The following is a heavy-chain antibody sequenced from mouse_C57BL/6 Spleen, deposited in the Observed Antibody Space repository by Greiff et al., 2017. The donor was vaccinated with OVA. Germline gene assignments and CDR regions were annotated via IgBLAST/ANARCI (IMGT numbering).Heavy chain of an antibody. CDR1: GYTFTSYW. J-gene: IGHJ4*01. V-gene: IGHV1-50*01. CDR3: ARVGEGYAMDY. Sequence: VKLQQPGAELVKPGASVKLSCKASGYTFTSYWMQWVKQRPGQGLEWIGEIDPSDSYTNYNQKFKGKATLTVDTSSSTAYMQLSSLTSEDSAVYYCARVGEGYAMDYWGQGTSVTVSS. CDR2: IDPSDSYT.